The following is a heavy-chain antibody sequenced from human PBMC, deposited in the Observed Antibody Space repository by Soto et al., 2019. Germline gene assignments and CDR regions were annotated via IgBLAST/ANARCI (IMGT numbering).Heavy chain of an antibody. V-gene: IGHV4-59*08. J-gene: IGHJ6*02. CDR1: GASISGHF. Sequence: QVQLQESGPGLVKPSETLSLTCTVSGASISGHFWSWIRQPPGKGLEWIAYIYNSGSSYNPSLKSQVTISVDTSKNQLSLKLSSVIAADSAVYYCAINADVWGQGTTVTVSS. CDR2: IYNSGS. CDR3: AINADV.